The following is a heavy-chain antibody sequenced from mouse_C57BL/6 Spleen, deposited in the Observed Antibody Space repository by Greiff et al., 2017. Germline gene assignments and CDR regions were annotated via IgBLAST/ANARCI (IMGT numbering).Heavy chain of an antibody. CDR2: IYPRSGNT. V-gene: IGHV1-81*01. D-gene: IGHD4-1*01. CDR1: GYTFTSYG. J-gene: IGHJ4*01. CDR3: ARSELKYAMDY. Sequence: VQLQESGAELARPGASVKLSCKASGYTFTSYGISWVKQRTGQGLEWIGEIYPRSGNTYYNEKFKGKATLTADKSSSTAYMELRSLTSEDSAVYFCARSELKYAMDYWGQGTSVTVSS.